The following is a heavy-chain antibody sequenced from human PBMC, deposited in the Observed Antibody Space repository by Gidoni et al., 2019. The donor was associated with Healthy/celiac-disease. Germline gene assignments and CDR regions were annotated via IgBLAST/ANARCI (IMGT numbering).Heavy chain of an antibody. Sequence: QVQLVESGGGVVQPGRSLRLSCSASGFPFSSYGMHWVRPAPGKGLEGVVVIWYDGSNKYYADSVKGRFTISRDNSKNTLYLQMNSLRAEDTAVYYCARDLRGEDGGHTFDYWGQGTLVTVSS. J-gene: IGHJ4*02. CDR3: ARDLRGEDGGHTFDY. V-gene: IGHV3-33*01. D-gene: IGHD3-16*01. CDR2: IWYDGSNK. CDR1: GFPFSSYG.